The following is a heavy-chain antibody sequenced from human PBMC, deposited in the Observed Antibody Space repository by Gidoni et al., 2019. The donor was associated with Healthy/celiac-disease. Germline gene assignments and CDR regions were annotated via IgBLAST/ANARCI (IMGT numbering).Heavy chain of an antibody. CDR2: INTNSGGT. J-gene: IGHJ3*02. V-gene: IGHV1-2*04. Sequence: QVQLVQSGAEVTKPGASVKVSCTASGYTFTGYYMPWVRQAPGQGREWMGWINTNSGGTNDAQKFQGWVTMTRDTSISTAYMELSRLRSDDTAVYYCAIRGYSSGLDAFDIWGQGTMVTVSS. CDR3: AIRGYSSGLDAFDI. CDR1: GYTFTGYY. D-gene: IGHD6-19*01.